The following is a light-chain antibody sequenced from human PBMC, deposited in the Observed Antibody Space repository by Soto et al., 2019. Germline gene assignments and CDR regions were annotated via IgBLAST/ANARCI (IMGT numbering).Light chain of an antibody. Sequence: EIVLTQSPATLSLSPGERATLSCRASQSVSPYLAWYQQKPGQVPRLLIYDTSNRATGIPARFSGSGFGTDFTLAVSSLEPEDFAVYYWHHRKNWPWTFGQGTKVEVK. CDR1: QSVSPY. V-gene: IGKV3-11*01. CDR3: HHRKNWPWT. CDR2: DTS. J-gene: IGKJ1*01.